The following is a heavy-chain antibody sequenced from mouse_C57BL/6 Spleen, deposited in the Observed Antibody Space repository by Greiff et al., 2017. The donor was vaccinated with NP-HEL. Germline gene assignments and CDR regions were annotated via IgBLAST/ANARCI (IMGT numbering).Heavy chain of an antibody. V-gene: IGHV1-69*01. Sequence: QVQLQQPGAELVMPGASVKLSCKASGYTFTSYWMHWVKQRPGQGLEWIGEIDPSDSYTNYNQKFKGKSTLTVDKSSSTAYMQLSSLTSEDSAVYYCARSVYYGSPFDYWGQGTTLTVSS. D-gene: IGHD1-1*01. J-gene: IGHJ2*01. CDR1: GYTFTSYW. CDR2: IDPSDSYT. CDR3: ARSVYYGSPFDY.